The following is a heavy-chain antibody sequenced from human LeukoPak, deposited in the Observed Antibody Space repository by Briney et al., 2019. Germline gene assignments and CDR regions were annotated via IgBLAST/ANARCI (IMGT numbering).Heavy chain of an antibody. V-gene: IGHV1-69*06. J-gene: IGHJ6*03. CDR1: VGTFLHYA. Sequence: GASVGVSFKASVGTFLHYAISWVRQAPGQGLEWMGGIIPIFGTANYAQKFQGRVTITADKSTSTAYMELSSLRSEDTAVYYCARVAAAGIVYYCYYMDVWGKGTTVTVSS. D-gene: IGHD6-13*01. CDR2: IIPIFGTA. CDR3: ARVAAAGIVYYCYYMDV.